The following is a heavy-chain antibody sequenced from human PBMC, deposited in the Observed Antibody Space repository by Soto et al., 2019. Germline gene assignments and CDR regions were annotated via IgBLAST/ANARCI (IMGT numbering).Heavy chain of an antibody. CDR2: INHSGST. J-gene: IGHJ6*02. V-gene: IGHV4-34*01. Sequence: PSETLSLTCAVYGGSFSGYYWSWIRQPPGKGLEWIGEINHSGSTNYNPSLKSRVTISVDTSKNQFSLKLSSVTAADTAVYYCARGVVQLWFSYYYGMDVWGQGTTVTVSS. CDR3: ARGVVQLWFSYYYGMDV. CDR1: GGSFSGYY. D-gene: IGHD5-18*01.